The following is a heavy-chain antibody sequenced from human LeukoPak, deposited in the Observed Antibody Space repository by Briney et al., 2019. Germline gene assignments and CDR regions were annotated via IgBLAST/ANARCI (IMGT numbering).Heavy chain of an antibody. V-gene: IGHV3-30*18. CDR1: GFTFTSYA. Sequence: GGSLRLSCAASGFTFTSYAMHWVRQAPGKGLELVAVISNDGSIKYYADSVKGRFTISRDDSKNTLYLQMNSLRAEDTAVYYCAKGRGDYWGQGTLVTGSS. CDR3: AKGRGDY. J-gene: IGHJ4*02. CDR2: ISNDGSIK.